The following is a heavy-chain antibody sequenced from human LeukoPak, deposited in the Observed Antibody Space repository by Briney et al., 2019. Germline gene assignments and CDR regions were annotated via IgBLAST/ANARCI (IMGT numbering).Heavy chain of an antibody. CDR2: IYISGST. CDR3: ARDGRLEGCGGDCYPDY. Sequence: SETLSLTCTVSGVSISSGSNYWSWIRQPAEKGLEWIGRIYISGSTHCNLSLVSRVTISVDTSRNQFSLKLSSVTAADTAVYYCARDGRLEGCGGDCYPDYWGQGTLVTVSS. V-gene: IGHV4-61*02. D-gene: IGHD2-21*01. J-gene: IGHJ4*02. CDR1: GVSISSGSNY.